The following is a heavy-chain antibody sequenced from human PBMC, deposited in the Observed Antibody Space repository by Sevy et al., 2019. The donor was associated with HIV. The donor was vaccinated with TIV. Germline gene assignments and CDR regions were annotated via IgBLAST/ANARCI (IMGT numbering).Heavy chain of an antibody. V-gene: IGHV3-30-3*01. J-gene: IGHJ6*02. CDR1: GFTFSSYA. D-gene: IGHD2-2*02. CDR2: ISYDGSNK. Sequence: GSLRLSCAASGFTFSSYAMHWVRQAPGKGLEWVAVISYDGSNKYYADSVKGRFTISRDNSKNTLYLQRNSLRAEDTAVYYCAREGYCSSTSCYTGSYYYYGMDVWGQGTTVTVSS. CDR3: AREGYCSSTSCYTGSYYYYGMDV.